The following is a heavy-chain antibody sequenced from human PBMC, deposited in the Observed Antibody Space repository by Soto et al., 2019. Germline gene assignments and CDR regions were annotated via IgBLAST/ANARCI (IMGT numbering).Heavy chain of an antibody. CDR2: SSARGGSS. Sequence: EVHLLESGGGLVQPGGSLRLSCAASGFSFNCYPMVWVRQAPGKGLEWVSVSSARGGSSYFADSVKGRFTISRDNSKNVLSLEMNSLRAEDTAIYFCAKGSIEYSASVDNWGQGTLVLVSS. CDR3: AKGSIEYSASVDN. V-gene: IGHV3-23*01. CDR1: GFSFNCYP. D-gene: IGHD5-12*01. J-gene: IGHJ4*02.